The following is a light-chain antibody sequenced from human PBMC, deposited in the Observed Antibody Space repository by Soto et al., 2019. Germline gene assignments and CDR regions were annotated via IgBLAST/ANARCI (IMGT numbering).Light chain of an antibody. V-gene: IGKV2-30*02. CDR2: KIS. CDR1: QSLVHSDGNTY. J-gene: IGKJ1*01. Sequence: DVVMTQSPLSLPVTLGQPDSISCRSSQSLVHSDGNTYLSWYHQRPGQPPRRLIYKISNRDSGVPDRFSGSGSGTDFTLRINRVEAEDVGIYYCMQGAHWPPTFGQGTKV. CDR3: MQGAHWPPT.